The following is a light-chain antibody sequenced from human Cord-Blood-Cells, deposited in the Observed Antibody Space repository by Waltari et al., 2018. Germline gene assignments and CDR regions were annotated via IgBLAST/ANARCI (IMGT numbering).Light chain of an antibody. CDR2: RNN. J-gene: IGLJ2*01. V-gene: IGLV1-47*01. Sequence: SGLPQPPSQSEDPGPRVTISRSGSISNIGTNYIYRYQQLPGTAPKLLIYRNNQRPSGVPDRFSGSKSGTSASLAISGLRSEDEADYYCAAWDDSLSGVVFGGGTKLTVL. CDR1: ISNIGTNY. CDR3: AAWDDSLSGVV.